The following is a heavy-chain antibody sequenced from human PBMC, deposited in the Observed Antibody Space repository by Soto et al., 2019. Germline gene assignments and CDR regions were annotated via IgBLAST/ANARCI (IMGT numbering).Heavy chain of an antibody. V-gene: IGHV3-48*02. D-gene: IGHD2-15*01. CDR2: ISSSSGTI. J-gene: IGHJ5*02. Sequence: GGSLRLSCAASGFTFSSYSMNWVRQAPGKGLEWVSYISSSSGTIYYAESVKGRFTISRDNAKNSLYLQMNSLRDEDTAVYYCARVGYCSGGSCYRNWFDPWGQGTLVTVSS. CDR3: ARVGYCSGGSCYRNWFDP. CDR1: GFTFSSYS.